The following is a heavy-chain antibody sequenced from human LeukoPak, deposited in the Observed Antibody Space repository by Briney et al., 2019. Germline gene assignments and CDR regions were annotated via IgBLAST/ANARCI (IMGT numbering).Heavy chain of an antibody. CDR2: ISAYNGNT. CDR3: ARVPRTPSRITIFGVVRDDYFDY. Sequence: EASVKVSCKASGYTFTSYGISWVRQAPGQGLEWMGWISAYNGNTNYARKLQGRVTMTTDTSTSTAYMELRSLRSDDTAVYYCARVPRTPSRITIFGVVRDDYFDYWGQGTLVTVSS. D-gene: IGHD3-3*01. J-gene: IGHJ4*02. V-gene: IGHV1-18*01. CDR1: GYTFTSYG.